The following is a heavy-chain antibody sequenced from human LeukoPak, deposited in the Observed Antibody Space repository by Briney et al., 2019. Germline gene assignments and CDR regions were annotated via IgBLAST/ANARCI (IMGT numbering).Heavy chain of an antibody. CDR2: ISYDGSNK. CDR3: ARSGGVVVAASAY. J-gene: IGHJ4*02. CDR1: GFTFSSYA. V-gene: IGHV3-30*04. Sequence: PGRSLRLSCAASGFTFSSYAMHWVRQAPGKGLEWVAVISYDGSNKYYADSVKGRFTISRDNSKNTLYLQMNSLRAEDTAVYYCARSGGVVVAASAYWGQGTLVTVSS. D-gene: IGHD2-15*01.